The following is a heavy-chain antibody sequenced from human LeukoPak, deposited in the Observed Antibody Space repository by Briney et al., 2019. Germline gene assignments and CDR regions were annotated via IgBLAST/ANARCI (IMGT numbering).Heavy chain of an antibody. J-gene: IGHJ4*02. D-gene: IGHD2-15*01. CDR3: AKDLIYCSGGSCYSTPYYFDY. Sequence: GGSLRLSCAASGFTFSSYAMSWVRQAPGKGLEWVSAISGSGGTTYCADSVKGRFTISRDNSKNTLYLQMNSLRAEDTAVYYCAKDLIYCSGGSCYSTPYYFDYWGQGTLVTVSS. V-gene: IGHV3-23*01. CDR1: GFTFSSYA. CDR2: ISGSGGTT.